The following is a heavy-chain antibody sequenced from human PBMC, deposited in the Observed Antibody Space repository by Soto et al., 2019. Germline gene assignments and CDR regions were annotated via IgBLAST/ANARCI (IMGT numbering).Heavy chain of an antibody. V-gene: IGHV3-21*01. Sequence: KPXGSLRLACAASGXTFNSYEMNWVRQAPGKGLEWVSSLNSHDGLTNYADSVKGRFAISRDNDKNSLYLQMNIMRVEDKAVYYCTRGGYNEGGFDYWGQGNLATVS. CDR1: GXTFNSYE. D-gene: IGHD5-12*01. J-gene: IGHJ4*02. CDR2: LNSHDGLT. CDR3: TRGGYNEGGFDY.